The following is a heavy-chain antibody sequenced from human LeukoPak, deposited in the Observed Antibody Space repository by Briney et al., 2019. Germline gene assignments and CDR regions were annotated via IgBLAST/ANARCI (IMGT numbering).Heavy chain of an antibody. J-gene: IGHJ2*01. D-gene: IGHD3-16*01. CDR3: AKDPGGDVLLNWYFDL. V-gene: IGHV3-23*01. Sequence: GGSLRLSCAAPGFTFSTYAMSWVRQAPGKGLEWVSTISGSGSSTYHADSVKGRFTISRDNSKNTLYLQMNSLRAEDTAVYYCAKDPGGDVLLNWYFDLWGRGTLVTVSS. CDR2: ISGSGSST. CDR1: GFTFSTYA.